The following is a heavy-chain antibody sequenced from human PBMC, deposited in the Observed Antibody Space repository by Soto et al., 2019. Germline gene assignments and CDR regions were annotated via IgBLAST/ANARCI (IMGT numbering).Heavy chain of an antibody. D-gene: IGHD3-22*01. CDR3: AKYQGITLIEGDAFEI. J-gene: IGHJ3*02. CDR1: GFTFSSYA. CDR2: ISGRGGST. Sequence: EGQLLESGGGLVQPGGSLRLSCAASGFTFSSYAMSWVLQAPGKGLEWVAAISGRGGSTYYADSVKGRFTISRDNSKNTLHLEMNSLRAEDTAVDYCAKYQGITLIEGDAFEIWGQGTMVTVSS. V-gene: IGHV3-23*01.